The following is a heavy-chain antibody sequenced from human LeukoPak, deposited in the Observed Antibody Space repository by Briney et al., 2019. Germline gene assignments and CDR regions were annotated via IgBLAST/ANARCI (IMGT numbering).Heavy chain of an antibody. J-gene: IGHJ4*02. V-gene: IGHV3-11*04. Sequence: PGGSLRLSCAASGFTFSDYYMSWIRQAPGKGLEWVSYISRSCSTIYYADSVKGRFTISRDNAKNSLYLQMNSLRAEDTAVYYCARDLRSSSWYSDFDYWGQGTLVTVSS. CDR3: ARDLRSSSWYSDFDY. CDR1: GFTFSDYY. CDR2: ISRSCSTI. D-gene: IGHD6-13*01.